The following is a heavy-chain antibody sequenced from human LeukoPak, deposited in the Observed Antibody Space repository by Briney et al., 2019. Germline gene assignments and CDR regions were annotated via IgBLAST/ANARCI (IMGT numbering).Heavy chain of an antibody. Sequence: SVKVSCKASGGTFSSYAISWVRQAPGQGLEWMGGIIPIFGTANYAQKFQGRVTITADKSTSTAYMELSSLRSEDTAVYYCARHQVPPREYCSSTSCYPAYYYYGMDVWGQGTTVTVSS. CDR3: ARHQVPPREYCSSTSCYPAYYYYGMDV. V-gene: IGHV1-69*06. CDR2: IIPIFGTA. CDR1: GGTFSSYA. D-gene: IGHD2-2*01. J-gene: IGHJ6*02.